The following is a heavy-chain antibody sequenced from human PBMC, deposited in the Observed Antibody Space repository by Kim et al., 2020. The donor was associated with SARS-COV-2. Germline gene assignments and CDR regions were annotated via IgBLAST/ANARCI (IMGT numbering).Heavy chain of an antibody. V-gene: IGHV1-2*02. CDR2: INPNSGGT. CDR3: ARQRPNCSGGSCPSGGWFDP. D-gene: IGHD2-15*01. Sequence: ASVKVSCKASGYTFTGYYMHWVRQAPGQGLEWMGWINPNSGGTNYAQKFQGRVTMTRDTSISTAYMELSRLRSDDTAVYYCARQRPNCSGGSCPSGGWFDPWGQGTLVTVSS. J-gene: IGHJ5*02. CDR1: GYTFTGYY.